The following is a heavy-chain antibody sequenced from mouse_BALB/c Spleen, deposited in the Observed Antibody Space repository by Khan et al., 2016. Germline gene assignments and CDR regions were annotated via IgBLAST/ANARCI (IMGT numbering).Heavy chain of an antibody. CDR3: ARYDYAMDY. J-gene: IGHJ4*01. Sequence: QVQLQQSGTELPRPGASVKLSCKASGYTFTDYYLHWVKQRTGQGLEWIGEIFPGSGSTYYNEKFKGKATLTSDKSSSTAYMELSSLTSEDSAVYYCARYDYAMDYWGQGTSVTVSS. D-gene: IGHD2-14*01. CDR2: IFPGSGST. CDR1: GYTFTDYY. V-gene: IGHV1-77*01.